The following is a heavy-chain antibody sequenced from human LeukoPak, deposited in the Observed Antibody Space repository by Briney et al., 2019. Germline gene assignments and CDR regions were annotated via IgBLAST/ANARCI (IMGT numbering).Heavy chain of an antibody. CDR2: LSGSGGST. CDR1: GFTFSSYG. D-gene: IGHD4-17*01. V-gene: IGHV3-23*01. Sequence: GGSLRLSCAASGFTFSSYGMSWVRQAPGKGLQWVSALSGSGGSTYYADSVKGRFTISRDNSKNTLYMQMNSLRAEDTAVYYCAKGLPFTVNLYAFDIWGQGTMVTVSS. CDR3: AKGLPFTVNLYAFDI. J-gene: IGHJ3*02.